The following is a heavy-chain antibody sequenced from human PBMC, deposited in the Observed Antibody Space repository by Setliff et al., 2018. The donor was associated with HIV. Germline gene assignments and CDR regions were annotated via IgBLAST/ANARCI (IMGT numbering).Heavy chain of an antibody. D-gene: IGHD1-26*01. Sequence: SETLSLTCTVSGGSISSGSYYWSWIRQPAGKGLEWIGRIYTSGSTNYNPSLKSRVTISVDTSRNQFSLKLSSVTAADTAVYYCARAYSGSFDYWGQGTLVTVSS. CDR2: IYTSGST. CDR3: ARAYSGSFDY. V-gene: IGHV4-61*02. CDR1: GGSISSGSYY. J-gene: IGHJ4*02.